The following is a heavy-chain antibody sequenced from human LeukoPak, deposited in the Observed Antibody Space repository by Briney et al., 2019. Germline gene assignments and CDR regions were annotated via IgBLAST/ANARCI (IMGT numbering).Heavy chain of an antibody. CDR3: ARVYYGSGTRFDL. CDR1: GGSISSSNW. Sequence: SETLSLTCAVSGGSISSSNWWSWVRQPPGKGLEWIGEIYHSGSTNYNPSLKSRVTIPVDKSKNQFSLKLSSVTAADTAVYYCARVYYGSGTRFDLWGRGTLVTVSS. J-gene: IGHJ2*01. CDR2: IYHSGST. D-gene: IGHD3-10*01. V-gene: IGHV4-4*02.